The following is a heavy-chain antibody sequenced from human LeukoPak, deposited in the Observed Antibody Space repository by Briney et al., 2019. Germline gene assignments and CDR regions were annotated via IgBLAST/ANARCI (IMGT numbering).Heavy chain of an antibody. Sequence: ASVKVSCKASGDTFTSYYMHWVRQAPGQGLEWMGIINPSGGSTSYAQKFQGRVTMTRDTSTSTVYMELSSLRSEDTAVYYCARDTYCGGDCYSNYFDYWGQGTLVTVSS. CDR2: INPSGGST. CDR1: GDTFTSYY. V-gene: IGHV1-46*01. J-gene: IGHJ4*02. CDR3: ARDTYCGGDCYSNYFDY. D-gene: IGHD2-21*01.